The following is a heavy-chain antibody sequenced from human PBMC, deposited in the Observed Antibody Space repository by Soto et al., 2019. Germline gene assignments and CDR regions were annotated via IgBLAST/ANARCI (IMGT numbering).Heavy chain of an antibody. D-gene: IGHD6-19*01. J-gene: IGHJ4*02. V-gene: IGHV3-48*01. CDR1: GFSFSNFN. CDR3: VRDLAVTGIYFDY. CDR2: ISSGSGTI. Sequence: GGSLRLSCAASGFSFSNFNMNWVRQAPGKGLEWVSYISSGSGTIYYAESVKGRFTISRDNAKDSLYLQLSSLRAEDTAVYYCVRDLAVTGIYFDYWGQGALVTVSS.